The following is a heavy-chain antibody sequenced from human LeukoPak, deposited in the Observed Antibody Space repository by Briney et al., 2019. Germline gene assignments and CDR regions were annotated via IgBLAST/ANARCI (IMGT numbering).Heavy chain of an antibody. V-gene: IGHV4-31*02. J-gene: IGHJ4*02. CDR3: ARAGCSSTSCYPYFDY. Sequence: SQTLSLTCTVSGGSISSGGYYWSRIRQHPGKGLEWIGYIYYSGSTYYNPSLKSRVTISVDTSKNQFSLKLSSVTAADTAVYYCARAGCSSTSCYPYFDYWGQGTLVTVSS. D-gene: IGHD2-2*01. CDR1: GGSISSGGYY. CDR2: IYYSGST.